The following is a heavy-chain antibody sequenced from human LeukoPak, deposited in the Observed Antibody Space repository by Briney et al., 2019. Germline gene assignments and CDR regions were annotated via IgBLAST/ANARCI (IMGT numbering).Heavy chain of an antibody. CDR3: VRGYNSFDS. D-gene: IGHD1-14*01. Sequence: PGGSLILSCVASGFTLSDYYMDWVRQAPGRGLEWVARSRNKVDRYTTIYAASVKGRFTISRDESKSSLYLQMDTLKTEDTAVYDCVRGYNSFDSWGQGTLVTVSS. J-gene: IGHJ4*02. CDR2: SRNKVDRYTT. CDR1: GFTLSDYY. V-gene: IGHV3-72*01.